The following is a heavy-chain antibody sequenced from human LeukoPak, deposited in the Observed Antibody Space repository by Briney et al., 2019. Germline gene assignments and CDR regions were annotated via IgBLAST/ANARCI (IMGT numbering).Heavy chain of an antibody. CDR2: LSGSGITT. Sequence: GGSLRLSCAASGFTFSNSAMSWVRQAPGKGLEWVSTLSGSGITTYYADSVTGRFTISRDNSKNTLYLQMNSLKTEDTAVYYCSTGGGTHDYWGQGTLVTVSS. J-gene: IGHJ4*02. CDR3: STGGGTHDY. V-gene: IGHV3-23*01. CDR1: GFTFSNSA. D-gene: IGHD2-15*01.